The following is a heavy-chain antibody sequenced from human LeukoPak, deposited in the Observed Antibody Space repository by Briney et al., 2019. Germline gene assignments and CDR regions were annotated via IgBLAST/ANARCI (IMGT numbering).Heavy chain of an antibody. J-gene: IGHJ4*02. D-gene: IGHD1-1*01. CDR2: IRRGIGTT. CDR1: GFTFSSYD. V-gene: IGHV3-23*01. CDR3: AKKGQADDNGKPD. Sequence: PGGSLRLSCAASGFTFSSYDLSWVRQAPGKGLECVSAIRRGIGTTYYADSVQGRFTISRDNSKNTLYLQMNNLRADDTAIYYCAKKGQADDNGKPDWDQGTLVTVSS.